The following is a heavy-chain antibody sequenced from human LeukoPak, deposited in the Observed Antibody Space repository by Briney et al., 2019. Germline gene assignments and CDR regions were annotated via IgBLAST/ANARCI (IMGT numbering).Heavy chain of an antibody. CDR1: GGSISSYY. J-gene: IGHJ4*02. CDR3: ARGPIFGVVTT. V-gene: IGHV4-59*01. D-gene: IGHD3-3*01. CDR2: IYYSGST. Sequence: SETLSLTCTVSGGSISSYYWSWIQQPPGKGLEWIGYIYYSGSTNYNPSLKSRVTISVDTTKNQFSLKLSSVTAADTAVYYCARGPIFGVVTTWGQGTLVTVSS.